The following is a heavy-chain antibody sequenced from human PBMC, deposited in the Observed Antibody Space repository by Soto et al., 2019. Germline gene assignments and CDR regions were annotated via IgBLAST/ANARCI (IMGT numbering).Heavy chain of an antibody. CDR3: ARVKDYSKCMDV. J-gene: IGHJ6*02. Sequence: SSVKVSCKASGYTFTDYYIHWVRQAPGQGLEWMGWINPSGGATLYAQKFRGRVTMTRDTSITTVYMELSRLTSDDTAVYYCARVKDYSKCMDVWGQGPTVTVSS. CDR2: INPSGGAT. D-gene: IGHD4-4*01. CDR1: GYTFTDYY. V-gene: IGHV1-2*02.